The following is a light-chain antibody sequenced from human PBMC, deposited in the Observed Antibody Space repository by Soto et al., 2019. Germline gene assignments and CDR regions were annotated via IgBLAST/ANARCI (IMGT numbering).Light chain of an antibody. V-gene: IGLV2-14*01. Sequence: QSALTQPASVSKSPGQSITISCTGISSDVGGYKYVSWYQQHPGKAPKLMIYDVSNRPSGVSNRFSGSKSGNTASLTISGLQAEDEADYYCSSYTSSSTYVFGTGTKLTVL. CDR1: SSDVGGYKY. CDR3: SSYTSSSTYV. CDR2: DVS. J-gene: IGLJ1*01.